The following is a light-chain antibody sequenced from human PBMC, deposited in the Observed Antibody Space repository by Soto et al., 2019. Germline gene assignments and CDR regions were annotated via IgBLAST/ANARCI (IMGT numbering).Light chain of an antibody. V-gene: IGKV3-15*01. CDR3: QQYNNWPPWT. J-gene: IGKJ1*01. CDR1: QSVSSN. CDR2: GAS. Sequence: EIVMTQSPATLSVSPGERATLSCRASQSVSSNLAWFHQKPGQAPRLLIYGASTRATGIPARFSGSGSGTEFTLTISSLPSEDCAVYYCQQYNNWPPWTFGQGTKVEIK.